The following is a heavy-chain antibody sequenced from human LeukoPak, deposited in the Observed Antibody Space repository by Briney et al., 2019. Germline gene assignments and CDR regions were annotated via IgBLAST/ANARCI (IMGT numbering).Heavy chain of an antibody. CDR2: INPNSGGT. CDR1: GYTFTGYY. Sequence: ASVKVSCKASGYTFTGYYMHWVRQAPGQGLEWMGWINPNSGGTNYAQKFQGRVTMTSDTSISTAYMELSRLRSDDTAVCYCASLLWSGYYTGYWGQGTLVTVSS. V-gene: IGHV1-2*02. J-gene: IGHJ4*02. D-gene: IGHD3-3*01. CDR3: ASLLWSGYYTGY.